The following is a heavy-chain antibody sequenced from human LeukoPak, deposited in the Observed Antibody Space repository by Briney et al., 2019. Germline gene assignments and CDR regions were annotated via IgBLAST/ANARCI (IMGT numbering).Heavy chain of an antibody. CDR2: IRYDGSNK. V-gene: IGHV3-30*02. Sequence: GTLRLSCAASGFTFNYHCKHRVRQAPGKGLEWVAFIRYDGSNKYYADSVKGRFTISRDNSKNTLCLQMNSLRAEDTAVYYCARDREGYWGQGTLVIVSS. J-gene: IGHJ4*02. CDR3: ARDREGY. CDR1: GFTFNYHC.